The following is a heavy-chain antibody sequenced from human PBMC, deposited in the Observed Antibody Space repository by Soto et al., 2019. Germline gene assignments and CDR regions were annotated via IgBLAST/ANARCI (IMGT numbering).Heavy chain of an antibody. J-gene: IGHJ4*02. Sequence: SETLSLTCAVSGGSISTSNWWSWVRQPPGKGLEWIGEVYRTGSTNYNPSLESRVTVSIDKSKNQFSLKLTSVTAADTAVYYCARARATIAAAAIFDCWGQGTLVTVSS. CDR2: VYRTGST. CDR3: ARARATIAAAAIFDC. CDR1: GGSISTSNW. V-gene: IGHV4-4*02. D-gene: IGHD6-13*01.